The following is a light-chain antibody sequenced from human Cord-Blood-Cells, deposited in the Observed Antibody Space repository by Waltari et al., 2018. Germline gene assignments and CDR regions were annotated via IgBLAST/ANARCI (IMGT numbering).Light chain of an antibody. CDR2: CNS. CDR3: QSYDSSLSGSVV. J-gene: IGLJ2*01. Sequence: QSVLTQPPSVSVAPGQRVTISCTGSSSNIGAGYDVHWYQQLPGTAPKHLIYCNSNRPSGVPDRFSGSKSSTSASLAITGLQAEDEADYYCQSYDSSLSGSVVFGGGTKLTVL. V-gene: IGLV1-40*01. CDR1: SSNIGAGYD.